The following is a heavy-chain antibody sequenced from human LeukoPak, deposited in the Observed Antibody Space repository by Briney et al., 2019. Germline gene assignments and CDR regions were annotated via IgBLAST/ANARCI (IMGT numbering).Heavy chain of an antibody. V-gene: IGHV3-7*01. CDR1: GFTFSSYW. D-gene: IGHD5-18*01. CDR3: ARWYSYGYWSWFDP. CDR2: IKQGGGEK. Sequence: GGSLRLSCAASGFTFSSYWMSWVRQAPGKGLEWVAHIKQGGGEKYYVDSVKGRFTISRDNAKNSLYLQMNSLRAEDTAVYYCARWYSYGYWSWFDPWGQGTLVTVSS. J-gene: IGHJ5*02.